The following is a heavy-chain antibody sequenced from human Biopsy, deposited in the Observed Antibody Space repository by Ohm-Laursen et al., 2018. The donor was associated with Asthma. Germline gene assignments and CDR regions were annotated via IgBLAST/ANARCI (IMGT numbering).Heavy chain of an antibody. D-gene: IGHD6-13*01. Sequence: SLRLSCSASGFSFSDYAMSWVRQAPGKGLEWVAYISRANPWTDSTIYYADSVKGRFTISRDNAKDLLYLQMNSLRAEDTAVYYCARDRGIAAAGTEFDYWGQGTLVTVSS. CDR1: GFSFSDYA. V-gene: IGHV3-11*01. J-gene: IGHJ4*02. CDR3: ARDRGIAAAGTEFDY. CDR2: ISRANPWTDSTI.